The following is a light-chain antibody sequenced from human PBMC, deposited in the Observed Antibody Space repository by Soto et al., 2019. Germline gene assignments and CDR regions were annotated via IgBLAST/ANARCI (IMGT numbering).Light chain of an antibody. Sequence: QSVLTQPASVSGSPGQSITISCTGTSSDVGGYNYVSWYQQHPGKAPKLMIYDDSNRPSGVSNRFSGSKSGNMASLTISGLQAEDEADYYCSSYTSSSILYVFGTGTKVTVL. CDR2: DDS. J-gene: IGLJ1*01. V-gene: IGLV2-14*01. CDR3: SSYTSSSILYV. CDR1: SSDVGGYNY.